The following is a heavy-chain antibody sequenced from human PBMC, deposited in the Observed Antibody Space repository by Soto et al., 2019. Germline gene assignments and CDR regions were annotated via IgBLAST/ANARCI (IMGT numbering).Heavy chain of an antibody. V-gene: IGHV6-1*01. Sequence: QVQLQQSGPGLVKPSQTLSLICAISGDSVSSNSAAWNWIRQSPSGGLEWLGRTYYRSKWYADYAFSVRSRITINPDTSKNQFSLQLNSMTPEDTAVYYCARYTSSWYIDSWGQGTLVTVSS. D-gene: IGHD6-13*01. J-gene: IGHJ4*02. CDR3: ARYTSSWYIDS. CDR2: TYYRSKWYA. CDR1: GDSVSSNSAA.